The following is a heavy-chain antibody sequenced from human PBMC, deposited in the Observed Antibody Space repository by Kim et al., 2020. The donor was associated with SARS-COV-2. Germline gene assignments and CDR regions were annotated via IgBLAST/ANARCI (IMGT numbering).Heavy chain of an antibody. CDR1: GGSVSTISYY. D-gene: IGHD3-3*01. J-gene: IGHJ4*02. CDR3: ARCTLFGVVIN. CDR2: VYYSGNN. V-gene: IGHV4-61*01. Sequence: SETPSLTCTVSGGSVSTISYYWTWLRQPPGKGLEWIGYVYYSGNNNYNPSLKSRVAISLDTSSDQFSLNLTSVTTADTAVYYCARCTLFGVVINWGQGTLITVSS.